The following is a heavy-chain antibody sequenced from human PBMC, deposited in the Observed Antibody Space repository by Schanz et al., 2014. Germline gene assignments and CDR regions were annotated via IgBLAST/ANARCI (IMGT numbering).Heavy chain of an antibody. CDR1: GFTLSNSD. D-gene: IGHD3-9*01. J-gene: IGHJ4*02. CDR2: IGYLGDT. Sequence: EVRLVESGGGLVQPGGSLRLSCAASGFTLSNSDMHWVHQGTGKGLEWVSTIGYLGDTYYPDSVKGRFTISRDNSKNTLYLQMNSLRAEDTAVYYCAKQIHYDILTVTRNWGQGTLVTVSS. V-gene: IGHV3-13*01. CDR3: AKQIHYDILTVTRN.